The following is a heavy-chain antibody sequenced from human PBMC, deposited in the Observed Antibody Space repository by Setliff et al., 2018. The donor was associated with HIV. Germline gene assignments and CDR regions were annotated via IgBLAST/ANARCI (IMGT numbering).Heavy chain of an antibody. CDR1: NGSFSGYY. J-gene: IGHJ4*02. D-gene: IGHD5-18*01. CDR3: AAWGPRYSYAPYFFDS. CDR2: INDSGST. V-gene: IGHV4-34*01. Sequence: SETLSLTCAVYNGSFSGYYWTGIRQPPGKGLEWIGEINDSGSTNYSPSLKSRVTISVDASRNQFSLRLSSVTAADTAVYYCAAWGPRYSYAPYFFDSWGQGTLVTVSS.